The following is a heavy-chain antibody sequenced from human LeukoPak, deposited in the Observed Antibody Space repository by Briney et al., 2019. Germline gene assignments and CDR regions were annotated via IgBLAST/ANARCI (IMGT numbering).Heavy chain of an antibody. Sequence: GGSLRLSCAASGFTFSSYSMNWVRQAPGKGLEWVSSISSSSSYIYYADSVKGRFTISRDNAKNSLYLQMNSLRAEDTAVYYCASEVIYYDSSGYIKTDYWGQGTLVTVSS. CDR3: ASEVIYYDSSGYIKTDY. V-gene: IGHV3-21*01. J-gene: IGHJ4*02. CDR1: GFTFSSYS. D-gene: IGHD3-22*01. CDR2: ISSSSSYI.